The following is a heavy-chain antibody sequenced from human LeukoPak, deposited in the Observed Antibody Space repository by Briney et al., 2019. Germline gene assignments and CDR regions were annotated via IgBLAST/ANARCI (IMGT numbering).Heavy chain of an antibody. CDR2: ISSDGSIT. J-gene: IGHJ4*02. CDR3: ARDRSGPDY. Sequence: GGSLRLSCAASDFTFSTYWMHWVRQAPGQGLVWVARISSDGSITAYADSVKGRFTISRDNAKNTLYLQMNSLRAEDTAVYYCARDRSGPDYWGQGTLVTLST. CDR1: DFTFSTYW. V-gene: IGHV3-74*01.